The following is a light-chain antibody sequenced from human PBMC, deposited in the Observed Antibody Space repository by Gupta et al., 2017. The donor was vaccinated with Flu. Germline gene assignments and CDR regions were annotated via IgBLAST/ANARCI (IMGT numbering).Light chain of an antibody. CDR1: QSVSSN. Sequence: IVMTQPPATLSVSPGERATLSCRASQSVSSNLAWYQQKPGQAPRLRIYGASTGATGIPARFSGSGSGTEFTLTISSLQSEDFAVDYCQQYNNWPWTCGQGTRLEIK. CDR3: QQYNNWPWT. V-gene: IGKV3-15*01. CDR2: GAS. J-gene: IGKJ1*01.